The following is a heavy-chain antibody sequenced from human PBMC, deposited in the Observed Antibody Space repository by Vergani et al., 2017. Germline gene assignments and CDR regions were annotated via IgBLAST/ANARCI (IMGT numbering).Heavy chain of an antibody. V-gene: IGHV3-21*01. D-gene: IGHD4-17*01. Sequence: EVQLVESGGGLVKPGGSLRLSCAASGFTFSSYSMNWVRQAPGKGLEWVSSISSSSSYIYYADSVKGRFTFSRDNAKNSLYLQMNSLRAEDTAVYYCASEGAQPATTVTDYWGQGTLVTVSS. J-gene: IGHJ4*02. CDR3: ASEGAQPATTVTDY. CDR2: ISSSSSYI. CDR1: GFTFSSYS.